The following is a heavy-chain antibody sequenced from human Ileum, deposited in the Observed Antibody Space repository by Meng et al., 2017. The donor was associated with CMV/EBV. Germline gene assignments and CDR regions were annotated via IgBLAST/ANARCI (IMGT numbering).Heavy chain of an antibody. CDR1: GFAFSKYW. Sequence: GESLKISCAASGFAFSKYWMHWVRQAPGKGLVWVSRLNYDGSSTNYADSVKGRFTISRDNAKNTLFLQMNSLRAEDTAVYYCGRDCSGGGCYSGDYWGQGTLVTVSS. CDR3: GRDCSGGGCYSGDY. D-gene: IGHD2-15*01. CDR2: LNYDGSST. J-gene: IGHJ4*02. V-gene: IGHV3-74*01.